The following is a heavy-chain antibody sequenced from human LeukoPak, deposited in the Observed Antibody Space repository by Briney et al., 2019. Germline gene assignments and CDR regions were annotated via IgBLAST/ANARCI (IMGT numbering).Heavy chain of an antibody. CDR2: IKQDGSEK. V-gene: IGHV3-7*01. Sequence: GGSLRLSCAASGFTFSSYWMSWVRQAPGKGLEWVANIKQDGSEKYYVDSVKGRFTISKDNAKNSLYLQMNSLRAEDTAVYYCARDSIAAAGIPDYWGQGTLVTVSS. CDR3: ARDSIAAAGIPDY. CDR1: GFTFSSYW. J-gene: IGHJ4*02. D-gene: IGHD6-13*01.